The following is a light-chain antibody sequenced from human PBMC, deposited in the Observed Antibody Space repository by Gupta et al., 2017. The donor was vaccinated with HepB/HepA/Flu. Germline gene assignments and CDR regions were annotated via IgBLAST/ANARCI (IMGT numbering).Light chain of an antibody. V-gene: IGLV2-14*01. CDR1: SSDVGGYNY. CDR2: DVS. Sequence: QSAPTQPASVSGSPGQSITISCTGTSSDVGGYNYVSWYQQHPGKAPKLMIYDVSNRPSGVSNRFSGSKSGNTASLTISGLQAEDEADYYCSSYTSSSTLDVVFGGGTKLTVL. CDR3: SSYTSSSTLDVV. J-gene: IGLJ2*01.